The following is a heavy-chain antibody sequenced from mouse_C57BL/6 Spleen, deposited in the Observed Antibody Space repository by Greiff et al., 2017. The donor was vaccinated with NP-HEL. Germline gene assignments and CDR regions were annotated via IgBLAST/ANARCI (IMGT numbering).Heavy chain of an antibody. CDR1: GYTFTSYG. CDR3: AREGLLRGFAY. Sequence: QVQLQQSGAELARPGASVKLSCKASGYTFTSYGISWVKQSTGQGLEWIGEIYPRSGNTYYNEKFKGKSTLTADKSSSTAYMELRSLTSEDSAVYFCAREGLLRGFAYWGQGTLVTVSA. V-gene: IGHV1-81*01. D-gene: IGHD2-3*01. CDR2: IYPRSGNT. J-gene: IGHJ3*01.